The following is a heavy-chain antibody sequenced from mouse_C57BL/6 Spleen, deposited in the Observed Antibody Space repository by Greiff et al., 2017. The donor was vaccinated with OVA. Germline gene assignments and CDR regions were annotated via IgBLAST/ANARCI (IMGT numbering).Heavy chain of an antibody. CDR2: INPNNGGT. V-gene: IGHV1-26*01. CDR3: ARAPHYEDYGGDYAMDY. J-gene: IGHJ4*01. Sequence: VQLQQSGPELVKPGASVKISCKASGYTFTDYYMNWVKQSHGKSLEWIGDINPNNGGTSYNQKFKGKATLTVDKSSSTAYMELRSLTSEDSAVYDGARAPHYEDYGGDYAMDYWGQGTSVTVSS. D-gene: IGHD2-4*01. CDR1: GYTFTDYY.